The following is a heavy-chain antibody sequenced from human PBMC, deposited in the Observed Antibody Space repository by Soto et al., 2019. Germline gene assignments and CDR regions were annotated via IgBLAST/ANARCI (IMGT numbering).Heavy chain of an antibody. V-gene: IGHV1-69*13. CDR3: ARGDILTGYYRNGVAYYGMDV. D-gene: IGHD3-9*01. J-gene: IGHJ6*02. CDR2: IIPIFGTA. Sequence: ASVKVSCKASGGTFSSYAISWVRQAPGQGLEWMGGIIPIFGTANYAQKFQGRVTITADESTSTAYMELSSLRSEDTAVYYCARGDILTGYYRNGVAYYGMDVWGQGTTVTVSS. CDR1: GGTFSSYA.